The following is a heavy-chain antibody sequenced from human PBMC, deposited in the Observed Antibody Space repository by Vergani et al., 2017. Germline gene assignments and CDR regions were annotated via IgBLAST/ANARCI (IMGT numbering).Heavy chain of an antibody. J-gene: IGHJ4*02. CDR2: IYHSGST. V-gene: IGHV4-38-2*01. Sequence: QVQLQESGPGLVKPSETLSLTCAVSGYSISSGYYWGWIRQPPGKGLEWIGSIYHSGSTYYNPSLKSRVTISVDTSKNQFSLKLSSVTAADTAVYYCARRFSGSLDYWDQGTLVTVSS. CDR1: GYSISSGYY. CDR3: ARRFSGSLDY. D-gene: IGHD1-26*01.